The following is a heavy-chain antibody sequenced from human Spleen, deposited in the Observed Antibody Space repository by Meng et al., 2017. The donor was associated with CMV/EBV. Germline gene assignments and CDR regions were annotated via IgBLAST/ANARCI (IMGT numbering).Heavy chain of an antibody. CDR1: GYTFTAHY. V-gene: IGHV1-2*02. CDR3: ARGTTRTGYYDMDV. Sequence: ASVKVSCKASGYTFTAHYFHWVRQAPGQGLEWMGWIHPHRGDTNYAQQFQGRVTLTRDTSINTGYMELTRLTSDDTAVYYCARGTTRTGYYDMDVWGQGTTVTVSS. D-gene: IGHD1-1*01. J-gene: IGHJ6*02. CDR2: IHPHRGDT.